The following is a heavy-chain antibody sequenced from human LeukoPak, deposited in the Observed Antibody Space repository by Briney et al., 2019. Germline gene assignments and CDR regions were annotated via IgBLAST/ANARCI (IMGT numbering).Heavy chain of an antibody. J-gene: IGHJ5*02. V-gene: IGHV1-2*02. CDR2: INPNSGGT. CDR1: GYTFTGYY. CDR3: ARGAYCSSTSSYDWFDP. Sequence: ASVKVSCKASGYTFTGYYMHWVRQAPGQGLEWMGWINPNSGGTNYAQKFQGRVTMTRDTSISTAYMELSRLRSDDTAVYYCARGAYCSSTSSYDWFDPWGQRTLVTVSS. D-gene: IGHD2-2*01.